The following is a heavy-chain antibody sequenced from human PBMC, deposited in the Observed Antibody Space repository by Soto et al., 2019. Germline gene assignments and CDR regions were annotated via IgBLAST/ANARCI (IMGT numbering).Heavy chain of an antibody. J-gene: IGHJ4*02. Sequence: SETLSLTCTVSGGSISSGDYYWSWIRQPPGKGLEWIGYIYYSGSTYYNPSLKSRVTISVDTSKNQFSLKLSSVTAADTAVYYCARDRREGSLPYYDFWSGYYSRDPQTRYFDYWGQGTLVTVSS. D-gene: IGHD3-3*01. CDR2: IYYSGST. CDR3: ARDRREGSLPYYDFWSGYYSRDPQTRYFDY. V-gene: IGHV4-30-4*01. CDR1: GGSISSGDYY.